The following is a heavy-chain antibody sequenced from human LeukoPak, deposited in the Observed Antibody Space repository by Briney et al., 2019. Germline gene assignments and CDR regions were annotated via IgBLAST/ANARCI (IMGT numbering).Heavy chain of an antibody. V-gene: IGHV4-39*01. Sequence: SETLSLTCTVSGGSITSSGHPWGWIRQPPGKGLEWTGTIYYTGRTYYNPSLQSRITISVDTSRNQFSLKLSSVTAADTAVYCAQSLGSNTWMGNWFYPWGQGTLVTVSS. CDR3: QSLGSNTWMGNWFYP. J-gene: IGHJ5*02. CDR2: IYYTGRT. CDR1: GGSITSSGHP. D-gene: IGHD6-13*01.